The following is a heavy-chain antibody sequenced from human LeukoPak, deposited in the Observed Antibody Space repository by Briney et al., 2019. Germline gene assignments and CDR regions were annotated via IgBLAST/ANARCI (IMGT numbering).Heavy chain of an antibody. V-gene: IGHV3-30*18. J-gene: IGHJ3*02. CDR3: AKSPDYYDSSGYYYLGDAFDI. D-gene: IGHD3-22*01. CDR2: ISYDGSNK. Sequence: GGSLRLSCAASGFTFSSYGMHWVRQAPGKGLEWVAVISYDGSNKYYAESVKGRFTISGDNSKNTLYLQMNSLRAEDTAVYYCAKSPDYYDSSGYYYLGDAFDIWGQGTMVTVSS. CDR1: GFTFSSYG.